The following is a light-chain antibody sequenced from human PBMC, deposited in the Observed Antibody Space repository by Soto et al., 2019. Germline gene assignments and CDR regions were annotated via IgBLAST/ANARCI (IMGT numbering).Light chain of an antibody. CDR1: QSVGSNY. V-gene: IGKV3-20*01. Sequence: EFVLTQSPGTLALSPGERATLSCRASQSVGSNYLAWYQQKPGQAPRLLIYGASSRATGIADRFSGSGSGTDFTLTISRLEPEDFALYYCQQYGYSPITFGQGTRLSIK. J-gene: IGKJ5*01. CDR2: GAS. CDR3: QQYGYSPIT.